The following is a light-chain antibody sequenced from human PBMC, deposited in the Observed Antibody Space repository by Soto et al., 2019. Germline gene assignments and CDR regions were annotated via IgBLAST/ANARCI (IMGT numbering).Light chain of an antibody. CDR1: QSITTY. V-gene: IGKV1-39*01. J-gene: IGKJ2*01. CDR2: AAS. CDR3: QQSYSTPYT. Sequence: DIQMTQSPSSLSAPVGDRVTITCRASQSITTYLNWYQQNPGKAPKLLIYAASSLQSGVTSRFRGRGSGTDFTLAISSLQPGDFATDYCQQSYSTPYTFGQGTKLDIK.